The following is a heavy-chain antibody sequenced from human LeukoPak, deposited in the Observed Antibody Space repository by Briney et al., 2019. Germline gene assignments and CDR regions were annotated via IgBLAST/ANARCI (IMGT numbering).Heavy chain of an antibody. Sequence: GGSLRLSCAASGFTFSSYAMSWVRQAPGKGLEWVSAISGGSTYYADSVKGRFTISRDNSKNTLYLQMNSLRAEDTAVYYCAKEDSSGYYVGMYYFDYWGQGTLVTVSS. J-gene: IGHJ4*02. CDR3: AKEDSSGYYVGMYYFDY. CDR2: ISGGST. V-gene: IGHV3-23*01. CDR1: GFTFSSYA. D-gene: IGHD3-22*01.